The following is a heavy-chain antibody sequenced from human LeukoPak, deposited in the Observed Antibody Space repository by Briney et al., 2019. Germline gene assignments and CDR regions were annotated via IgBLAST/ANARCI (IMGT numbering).Heavy chain of an antibody. CDR1: GFTFSSNA. CDR3: AKGGLMTYAY. J-gene: IGHJ4*02. CDR2: ISGSGGST. Sequence: GGSLRLFCAASGFTFSSNAMSWVRQAPGKGLEWVSGISGSGGSTYYADSVKGGFTISRHNSKNTLYLQMSSLKAEDTAVYYCAKGGLMTYAYWGQGPLVTLPS. V-gene: IGHV3-23*01. D-gene: IGHD2-8*01.